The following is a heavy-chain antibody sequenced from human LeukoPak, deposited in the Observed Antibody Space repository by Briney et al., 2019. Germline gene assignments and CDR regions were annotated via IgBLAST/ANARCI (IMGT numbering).Heavy chain of an antibody. D-gene: IGHD3-22*01. CDR1: GYTFTSYD. CDR3: ARDESYYDSSGYYSWYYFDY. Sequence: ASVKVSCKASGYTFTSYDISWVRQAPGQGLEWMGWISAYNGNTNYAQKLQGRVTMTTDTSTSTAYMELRSLRSDDTAVYYCARDESYYDSSGYYSWYYFDYWGQGTLVTVSS. CDR2: ISAYNGNT. V-gene: IGHV1-18*01. J-gene: IGHJ4*02.